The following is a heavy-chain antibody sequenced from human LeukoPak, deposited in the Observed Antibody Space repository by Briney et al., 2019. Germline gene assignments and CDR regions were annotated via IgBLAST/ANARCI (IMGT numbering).Heavy chain of an antibody. CDR2: IYYSGST. CDR3: ARLDYGGLWLSY. CDR1: GGSVSSSNYY. Sequence: PSETLSLTCTVSGGSVSSSNYYWGWIRQPPGKGLEWIGSIYYSGSTYYNPSLKSRVTISVDTSKNQFSLKLSSVTAADTAVYYCARLDYGGLWLSYWGQGTLVTVSS. V-gene: IGHV4-39*01. J-gene: IGHJ4*02. D-gene: IGHD4-23*01.